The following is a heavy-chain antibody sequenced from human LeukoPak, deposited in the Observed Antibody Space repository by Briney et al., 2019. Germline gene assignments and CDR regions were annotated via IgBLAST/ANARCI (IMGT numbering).Heavy chain of an antibody. Sequence: GGSLRLSCAASGFTFSSYSMNWVRQAPGKGLEWVSSISSSSSCIYYADSVKGRFTISRDNAKNSLYLQMDSLRAEDTAVHYCARDPAAGIDYWGQGTLVTVSS. D-gene: IGHD6-13*01. CDR1: GFTFSSYS. J-gene: IGHJ4*02. V-gene: IGHV3-21*01. CDR3: ARDPAAGIDY. CDR2: ISSSSSCI.